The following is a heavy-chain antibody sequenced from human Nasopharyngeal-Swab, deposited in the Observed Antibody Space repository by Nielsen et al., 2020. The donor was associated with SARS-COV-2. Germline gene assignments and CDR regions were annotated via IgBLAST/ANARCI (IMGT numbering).Heavy chain of an antibody. V-gene: IGHV3-23*01. CDR2: ISVNGAST. J-gene: IGHJ6*03. Sequence: GVSLRLSCAASRFTFSSYTMTWVRQAPGKGREWVSSISVNGASTYYAVPVKGRFTISRDNSRNTLYLKLNSLRAEDTAIYYCAKRVAGKYYYMDVWGKGTTVTVSS. D-gene: IGHD3-10*01. CDR1: RFTFSSYT. CDR3: AKRVAGKYYYMDV.